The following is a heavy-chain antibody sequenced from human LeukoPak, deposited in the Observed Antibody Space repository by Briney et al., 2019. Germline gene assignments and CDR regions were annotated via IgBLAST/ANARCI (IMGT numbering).Heavy chain of an antibody. D-gene: IGHD3-3*01. CDR1: GYRFTSYW. CDR2: MYPGDSDT. V-gene: IGHV5-51*01. CDR3: VRQMTIFGVVSILGVFDP. Sequence: GESLKISCKGSGYRFTSYWIGWVRQMPGKGLEWMGIMYPGDSDTRYSPSFQGQVTISADKSISTAYLQWSSLKASDTAMYYCVRQMTIFGVVSILGVFDPWGQGTLVTVSS. J-gene: IGHJ5*02.